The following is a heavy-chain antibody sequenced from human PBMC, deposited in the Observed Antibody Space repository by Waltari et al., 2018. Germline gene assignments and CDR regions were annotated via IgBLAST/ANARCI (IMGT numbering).Heavy chain of an antibody. CDR2: IYYSGST. D-gene: IGHD3-10*01. J-gene: IGHJ3*02. CDR3: ARVYYGSGRRGAFDI. CDR1: GGSISSYY. V-gene: IGHV4-59*01. Sequence: QVQLQESGPGLVKPSETLSLTCPVSGGSISSYYWSWIRQPPGKGLEWIGYIYYSGSTNYNPSLKSRVTISVDTSKNPFSLKLSSVTAADTAVYYCARVYYGSGRRGAFDIWGQGTMVTVSS.